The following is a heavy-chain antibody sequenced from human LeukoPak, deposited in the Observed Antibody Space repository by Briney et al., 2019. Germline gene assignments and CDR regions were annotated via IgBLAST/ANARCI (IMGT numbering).Heavy chain of an antibody. D-gene: IGHD3-22*01. Sequence: ASVKVSCKASGYTFTSYDINWVRQAPGQGLEWMGWMNPNSGNTGYAQKFQGRVTITRNTSISTAYMELSSLRSEDTAVYYCARVTGYYYDSSGYYVVSAFDIWGQGTMVTVSS. CDR1: GYTFTSYD. J-gene: IGHJ3*02. CDR3: ARVTGYYYDSSGYYVVSAFDI. V-gene: IGHV1-8*03. CDR2: MNPNSGNT.